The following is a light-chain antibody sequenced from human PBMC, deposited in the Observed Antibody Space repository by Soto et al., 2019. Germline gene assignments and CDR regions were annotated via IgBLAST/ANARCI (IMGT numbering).Light chain of an antibody. CDR3: SSYTSSSTPYV. CDR1: SSDVGGYNY. Sequence: LTQPASVSGSPGQSITISCTGTSSDVGGYNYVSWYQQHPVKAPKLMIYDVTNRPSGVSDRFSGSKSGNTASLTISGVQAEDEADYYCSSYTSSSTPYVFGTGTKVTVL. CDR2: DVT. V-gene: IGLV2-14*01. J-gene: IGLJ1*01.